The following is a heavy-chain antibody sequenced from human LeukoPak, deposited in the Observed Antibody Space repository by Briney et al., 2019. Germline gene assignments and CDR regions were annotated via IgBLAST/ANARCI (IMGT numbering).Heavy chain of an antibody. CDR1: GFTFSSYE. D-gene: IGHD4-23*01. V-gene: IGHV3-48*03. Sequence: GGSLRLSCAASGFTFSSYEMNWVRQAPGKGLEWVSYIGSSGTTTYYADSVKGRSTISRDNAKDSLSLQMNSLRAEDTAVYYCARVRDYDGYYFDYWGQGTLVTVSS. CDR3: ARVRDYDGYYFDY. J-gene: IGHJ4*02. CDR2: IGSSGTTT.